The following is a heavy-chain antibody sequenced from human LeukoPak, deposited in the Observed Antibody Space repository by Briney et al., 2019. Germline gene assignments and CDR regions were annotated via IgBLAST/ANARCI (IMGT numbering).Heavy chain of an antibody. CDR1: GGSISSYY. D-gene: IGHD2-2*01. CDR3: ARMAGDQHYYYYYMDV. J-gene: IGHJ6*03. Sequence: SETLSLTCTVSGGSISSYYWSWIRQLPGKGLEWIGYIYYSGSTNYNPSLKSRVTMSVDTSKNQFSLKLSSVTAADTAVYYCARMAGDQHYYYYYMDVWGKGTTVTISS. V-gene: IGHV4-59*12. CDR2: IYYSGST.